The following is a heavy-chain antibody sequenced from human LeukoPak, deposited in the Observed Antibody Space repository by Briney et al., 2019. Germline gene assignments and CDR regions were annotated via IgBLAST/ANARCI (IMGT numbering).Heavy chain of an antibody. CDR2: ISAYNGNT. CDR1: GYTFTSYG. V-gene: IGHV1-18*01. J-gene: IGHJ6*03. D-gene: IGHD2-15*01. CDR3: ASGPPADYMDG. Sequence: ASAKVSCKASGYTFTSYGISWVRQAPGQGLEWMGWISAYNGNTNYAQKLQGRVTMTIHTSTSTAYMELRSLRSDDTAVYYCASGPPADYMDGWGKGTTVTVSS.